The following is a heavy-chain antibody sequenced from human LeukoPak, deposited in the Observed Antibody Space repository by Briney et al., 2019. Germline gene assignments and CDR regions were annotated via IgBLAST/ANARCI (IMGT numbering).Heavy chain of an antibody. V-gene: IGHV4-30-2*01. CDR2: IYHSGST. J-gene: IGHJ4*02. Sequence: SQTLSPTCTVSSGSISSDGYYWSWIRQPPGKGLEWIGYIYHSGSTYYRPSLKSRVTISVDRSKNQFSLKLSSVTAADTAVYYCARDIAGRGYFDYWGQGTLVTVSS. D-gene: IGHD1-26*01. CDR3: ARDIAGRGYFDY. CDR1: SGSISSDGYY.